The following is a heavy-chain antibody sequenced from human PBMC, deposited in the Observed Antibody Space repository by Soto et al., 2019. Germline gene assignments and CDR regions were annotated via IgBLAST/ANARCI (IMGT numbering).Heavy chain of an antibody. D-gene: IGHD5-12*01. Sequence: EVQLVESGGGLIQPGGSLRLSCVASGFTVSSNYMSWVRQAPGRGLEWGSVSYSGGSTDYADSVKGRFTISRDNSKNTLYLQMNSLRAEDTAVYYCARARDGYNFLYEPTWGQGTLVTVSS. J-gene: IGHJ4*02. CDR2: SYSGGST. CDR1: GFTVSSNY. V-gene: IGHV3-53*01. CDR3: ARARDGYNFLYEPT.